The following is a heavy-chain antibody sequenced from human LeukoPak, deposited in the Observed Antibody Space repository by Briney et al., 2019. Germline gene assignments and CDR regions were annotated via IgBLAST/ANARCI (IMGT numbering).Heavy chain of an antibody. D-gene: IGHD5-24*01. CDR3: ARKRSDRDGYNSYAFDI. J-gene: IGHJ3*02. CDR2: INHSGST. CDR1: GGSFSGYY. V-gene: IGHV4-34*01. Sequence: SETLSLTCAVYGGSFSGYYWSWIRQPPGKGLEWIGEINHSGSTNYNPSLKSRVTISVDTSKNQFSLKLSSVTAADTAVYYCARKRSDRDGYNSYAFDIRGQGTMVTVSS.